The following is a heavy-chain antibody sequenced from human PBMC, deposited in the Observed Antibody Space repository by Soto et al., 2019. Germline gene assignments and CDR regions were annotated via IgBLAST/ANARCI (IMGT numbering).Heavy chain of an antibody. V-gene: IGHV1-3*01. J-gene: IGHJ6*03. CDR2: INAGNGNT. D-gene: IGHD5-12*01. Sequence: ASVKVSCKASGYTFTSYAMHWVRQAPGQRLEWMGWINAGNGNTKYSQKFQGRVTITRDTSASTAYMELSSLRSEDTAVYYCARGQEYSGYDFDYYYYYMDVWGKGTTVTVSS. CDR1: GYTFTSYA. CDR3: ARGQEYSGYDFDYYYYYMDV.